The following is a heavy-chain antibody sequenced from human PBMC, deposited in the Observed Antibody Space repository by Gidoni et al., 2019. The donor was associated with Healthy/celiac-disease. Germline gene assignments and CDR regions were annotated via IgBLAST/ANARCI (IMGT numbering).Heavy chain of an antibody. V-gene: IGHV3-23*04. J-gene: IGHJ3*02. CDR2: ISCSGGST. D-gene: IGHD2-2*01. Sequence: VKLVESGGDLVQPGGSLRLSCAASGFTFSSYAMSWVRQAPGKGMEWVSSISCSGGSTFYADSVKGRFTISRDNSKNTLYLQMNSLRAEDTAVYYCAKDLGVVPAAIRAFDIWGQGTMVTVSS. CDR1: GFTFSSYA. CDR3: AKDLGVVPAAIRAFDI.